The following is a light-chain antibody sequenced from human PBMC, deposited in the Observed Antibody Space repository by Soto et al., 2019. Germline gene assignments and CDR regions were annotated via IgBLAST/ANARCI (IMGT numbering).Light chain of an antibody. CDR2: NVI. CDR1: SSDVGGYNF. CDR3: CSYAGSYTYV. V-gene: IGLV2-11*01. J-gene: IGLJ1*01. Sequence: QSVLTQPRSVSGSPGQSVTISCTGTSSDVGGYNFVSRYQHHPGKAPKLMIYNVIQRPSGVPDRFSASKSGNTASLTISGLQAEDEADYYCCSYAGSYTYVFGTGTKLTVL.